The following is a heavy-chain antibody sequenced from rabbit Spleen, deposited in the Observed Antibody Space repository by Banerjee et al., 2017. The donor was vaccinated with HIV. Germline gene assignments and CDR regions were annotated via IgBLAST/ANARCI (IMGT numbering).Heavy chain of an antibody. CDR1: GFSFSSSDY. CDR2: IAGSTSGFT. D-gene: IGHD8-1*01. CDR3: ARDTGSSFSSYGMDL. Sequence: QSLEESGGDLVKPGASLTLTCTASGFSFSSSDYICWVRQDPGKGLEWISCIAGSTSGFTYSATWAKGRFIISKTSSTTVTLQMTSLTAADTATYFCARDTGSSFSSYGMDLWGPGTLVTVS. V-gene: IGHV1S40*01. J-gene: IGHJ6*01.